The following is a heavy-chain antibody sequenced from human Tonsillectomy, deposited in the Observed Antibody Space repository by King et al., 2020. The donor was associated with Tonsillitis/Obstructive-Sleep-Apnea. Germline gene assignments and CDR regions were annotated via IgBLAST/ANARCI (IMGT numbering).Heavy chain of an antibody. CDR2: IYYSGST. V-gene: IGHV4-59*01. J-gene: IGHJ4*02. CDR3: ARTGFWSGFKFDY. Sequence: VQLQESGPGLVKPSETLSLTCTVSGGSISSYYWSWIRQPPGKGLEWIGFIYYSGSTNYNPSLKSRVTISVDTSKNQFSLKPSSVTAADTAVYYCARTGFWSGFKFDYWGQGTLVTVSS. D-gene: IGHD3-3*01. CDR1: GGSISSYY.